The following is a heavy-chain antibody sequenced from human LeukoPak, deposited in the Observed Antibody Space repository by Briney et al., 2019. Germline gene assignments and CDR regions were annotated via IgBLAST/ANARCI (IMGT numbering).Heavy chain of an antibody. Sequence: SETLSLTCTVSGGSISSGYYWGWIRQPPGKGLEWIGSIYHSGSTYYNPSLKSRVTISVDTSKNQFSLKLSSVTAADTAVYYCAKHFDPRSEVGATFFLSGYYFDYWGQGTLVTVSS. V-gene: IGHV4-38-2*02. CDR1: GGSISSGYY. CDR2: IYHSGST. D-gene: IGHD1-26*01. J-gene: IGHJ4*02. CDR3: AKHFDPRSEVGATFFLSGYYFDY.